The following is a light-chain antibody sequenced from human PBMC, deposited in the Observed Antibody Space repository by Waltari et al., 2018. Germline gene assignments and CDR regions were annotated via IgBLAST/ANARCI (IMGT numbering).Light chain of an antibody. Sequence: DIQITQSPSTLSASVGDRVTITCRASQSISSWLAWYQQKPGKAPKLLIYKASSLESGVPSRFSGSRSGTEFTLTISSLQPDDFATYYCQQYNSNSTFGQGTKVEIK. CDR1: QSISSW. V-gene: IGKV1-5*03. CDR2: KAS. CDR3: QQYNSNST. J-gene: IGKJ1*01.